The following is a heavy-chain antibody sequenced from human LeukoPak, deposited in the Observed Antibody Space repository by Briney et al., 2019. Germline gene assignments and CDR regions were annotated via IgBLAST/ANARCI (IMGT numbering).Heavy chain of an antibody. CDR1: GSSFTNYY. D-gene: IGHD6-19*01. V-gene: IGHV5-51*01. Sequence: GESLKISCKGSGSSFTNYYIAWVRPMPGKGLEWVGIIYPGDSDTKYSPSFQGQVTISADKSINTAYLQWSSLKASDTAMYYCARHSDSSGWVHFDYWGQGTLVTVSS. CDR3: ARHSDSSGWVHFDY. CDR2: IYPGDSDT. J-gene: IGHJ4*02.